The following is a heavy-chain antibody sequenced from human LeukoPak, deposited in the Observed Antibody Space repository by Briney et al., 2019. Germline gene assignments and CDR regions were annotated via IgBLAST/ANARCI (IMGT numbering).Heavy chain of an antibody. J-gene: IGHJ4*02. Sequence: SETLSLTCTVSGGSISSGGYYWSWIRQHPGKGLEWIGYIYYSGSTYYNPSLKSRVTISVDRSKNQFSLKLSSVTAADTAVYYCARTQSNFYDSSGYYDYWGQGTLVTVSS. V-gene: IGHV4-31*03. CDR1: GGSISSGGYY. D-gene: IGHD3-22*01. CDR2: IYYSGST. CDR3: ARTQSNFYDSSGYYDY.